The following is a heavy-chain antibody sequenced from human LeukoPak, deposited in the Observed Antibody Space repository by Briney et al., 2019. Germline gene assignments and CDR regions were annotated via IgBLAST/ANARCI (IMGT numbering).Heavy chain of an antibody. Sequence: GGSLRLSCVASGFTFSNYWMSWVRQAPGKGLEWVANINQAGSEEYYVDSVEGRFTISRDNAKNSLYLQLNRLRAEETAVYYFAIASGGRGGLDSWGQGTLVTVSS. V-gene: IGHV3-7*03. J-gene: IGHJ4*02. CDR1: GFTFSNYW. CDR2: INQAGSEE. CDR3: AIASGGRGGLDS. D-gene: IGHD2-21*01.